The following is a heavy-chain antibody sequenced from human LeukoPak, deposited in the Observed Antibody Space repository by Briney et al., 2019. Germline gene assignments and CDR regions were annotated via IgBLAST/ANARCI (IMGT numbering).Heavy chain of an antibody. V-gene: IGHV4-34*01. J-gene: IGHJ5*02. CDR1: GGSFSGYY. D-gene: IGHD3-3*01. CDR2: INHSGST. Sequence: SETLSLTCAVYGGSFSGYYWSWIRQPPGKGPEWIGEINHSGSTNYNPSLKSRVTISVDTSKNQFSLKLSSVTAADTAVYYCARGAIWSGYSLLTRRWFDPWGQGTLVTVSS. CDR3: ARGAIWSGYSLLTRRWFDP.